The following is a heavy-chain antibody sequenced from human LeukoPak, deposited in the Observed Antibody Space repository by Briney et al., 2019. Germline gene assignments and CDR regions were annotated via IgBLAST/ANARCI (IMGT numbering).Heavy chain of an antibody. V-gene: IGHV3-74*01. CDR2: IKSDGSNT. Sequence: GGSPRLSCAASGFTFSSYWMHWVRQAPGKGLVWVSRIKSDGSNTNYADSVKGRFTISRDNAKNTLYLQMNSLRAEDTAVYYCARAILTPGGATVTRYFDYWGQGTLVTVSS. CDR1: GFTFSSYW. J-gene: IGHJ4*02. CDR3: ARAILTPGGATVTRYFDY. D-gene: IGHD5-12*01.